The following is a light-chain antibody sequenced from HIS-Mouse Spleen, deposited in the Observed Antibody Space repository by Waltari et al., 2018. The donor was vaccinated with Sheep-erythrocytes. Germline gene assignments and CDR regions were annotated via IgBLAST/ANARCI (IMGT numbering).Light chain of an antibody. V-gene: IGKV3-11*01. CDR3: QQRSNWYT. Sequence: EIVLTQSPATLSLSPGERATLSCRASQSVSSYLAWYQQKPGQAPTLLIYDASNRATGIPARFSGRGSGTDFTLTISSLEPEDVAVYYCQQRSNWYTFGQGTKLEIK. CDR2: DAS. CDR1: QSVSSY. J-gene: IGKJ2*01.